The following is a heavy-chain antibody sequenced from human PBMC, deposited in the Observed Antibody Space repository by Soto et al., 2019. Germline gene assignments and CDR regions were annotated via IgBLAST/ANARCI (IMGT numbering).Heavy chain of an antibody. D-gene: IGHD3-10*01. CDR3: EWRGYNLKFDY. CDR2: IYYSGTT. V-gene: IGHV4-39*01. CDR1: GGSISSSSYY. J-gene: IGHJ4*02. Sequence: SETLSLTCTVSGGSISSSSYYWGWIRQPPGKGLEWIGSIYYSGTTYNSPSLKSRVTISADTSKNQCSLKLSSVTAADSAVYYCEWRGYNLKFDYWGQGTMVTVSS.